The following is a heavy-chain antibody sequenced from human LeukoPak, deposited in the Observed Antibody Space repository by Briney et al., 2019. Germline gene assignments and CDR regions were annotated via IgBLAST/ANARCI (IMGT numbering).Heavy chain of an antibody. CDR1: GFPFSFFE. Sequence: GGSLRLSCAVSGFPFSFFEINWVRQAPGKGLEWVSSVSGSGGSAYYADSVRGRFTISRDHSTSTLYLQMNSLRAEDTAVYYCAKGGNYQYVWGSYRSNYYYYYMDVWGKGTTVTVSS. D-gene: IGHD3-16*02. CDR2: VSGSGGSA. J-gene: IGHJ6*03. CDR3: AKGGNYQYVWGSYRSNYYYYYMDV. V-gene: IGHV3-23*01.